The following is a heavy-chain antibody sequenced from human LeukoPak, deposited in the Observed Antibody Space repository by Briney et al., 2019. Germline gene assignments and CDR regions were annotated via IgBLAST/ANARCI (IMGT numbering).Heavy chain of an antibody. Sequence: SETLSLTCAVSGYSISSGYYWGWIRQPPGKGLEWIGSIYHSGSTLYNPSLKSRVTISVDTSKTQFSLNLSSVTAADTVVYYCARDTGSSSGGGSGMDVWGKGTTVTVSS. J-gene: IGHJ6*04. CDR3: ARDTGSSSGGGSGMDV. V-gene: IGHV4-38-2*02. CDR2: IYHSGST. D-gene: IGHD6-13*01. CDR1: GYSISSGYY.